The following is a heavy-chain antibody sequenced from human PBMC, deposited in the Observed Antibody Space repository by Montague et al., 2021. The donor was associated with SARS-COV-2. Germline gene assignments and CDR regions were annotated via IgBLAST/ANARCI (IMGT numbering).Heavy chain of an antibody. J-gene: IGHJ4*02. CDR2: ISYHGSNK. V-gene: IGHV3-30*04. Sequence: SLRLSCAASGFTFSSYAMHWVRQAPGKGLEWVAVISYHGSNKYYXXSLKGRFTISRDNSKNTLYLQMNSLRAEDTAVYYCARDNYDYVWGSYRYIYWGQGTLVTVSS. CDR1: GFTFSSYA. CDR3: ARDNYDYVWGSYRYIY. D-gene: IGHD3-16*02.